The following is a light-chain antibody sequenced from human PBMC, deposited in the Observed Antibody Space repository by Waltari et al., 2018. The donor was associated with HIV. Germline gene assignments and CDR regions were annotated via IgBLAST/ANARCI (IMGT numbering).Light chain of an antibody. CDR3: SSYTTSNTVV. J-gene: IGLJ2*01. CDR2: DVN. Sequence: QSALTQPASVSGSPGQSITISCSGTSSDVDTYNLVSWYQKHPVTAPKLLIYDVNTRPSAVSRRFSGSKSGNTASLTISSIQADDEAEYYCSSYTTSNTVVFGGGTKVSVL. CDR1: SSDVDTYNL. V-gene: IGLV2-14*03.